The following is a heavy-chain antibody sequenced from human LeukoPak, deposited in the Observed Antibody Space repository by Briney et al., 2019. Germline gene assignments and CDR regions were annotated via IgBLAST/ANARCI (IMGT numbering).Heavy chain of an antibody. CDR3: ARDQFDYYDSSGYYSKSGGAFDI. D-gene: IGHD3-22*01. J-gene: IGHJ3*02. CDR1: GYTFTSYG. Sequence: ASVKASCKASGYTFTSYGISWMRQAPGQGLEWMGIINPSGGSTSYAQKFQGRVTMTRDMSTSTVYMELSSLRSEDTAVYYCARDQFDYYDSSGYYSKSGGAFDIWGQGTMVTVSS. CDR2: INPSGGST. V-gene: IGHV1-46*01.